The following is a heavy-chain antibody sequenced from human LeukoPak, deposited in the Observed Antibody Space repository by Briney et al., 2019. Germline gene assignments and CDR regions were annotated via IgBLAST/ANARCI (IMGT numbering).Heavy chain of an antibody. CDR1: GGSVSSGSYY. CDR2: IYYSGST. CDR3: ARERIAAAGTLDY. J-gene: IGHJ4*02. V-gene: IGHV4-61*01. D-gene: IGHD6-13*01. Sequence: SETLSLTCTVSGGSVSSGSYYWSWIRQPPGKGLEWIGYIYYSGSTYYNPSLKSRVTISVDTSKNQFSLKLSSVTAADTAVYYCARERIAAAGTLDYWGQGTLVTVSS.